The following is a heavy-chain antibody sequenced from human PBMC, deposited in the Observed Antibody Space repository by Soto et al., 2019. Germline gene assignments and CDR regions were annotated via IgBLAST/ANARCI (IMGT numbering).Heavy chain of an antibody. Sequence: QVQLVQSGTEVKKPGSSVKVSCKASGGTFRNYPINWVRQAPGQGLEWMGSIFPLTDIPDYAQNFQARLTMSADKATSTAYMELSSLTSDDTAMYFGARGPLVVLNYFESWGQGTLVTVSS. CDR1: GGTFRNYP. V-gene: IGHV1-69*02. CDR3: ARGPLVVLNYFES. CDR2: IFPLTDIP. J-gene: IGHJ4*02.